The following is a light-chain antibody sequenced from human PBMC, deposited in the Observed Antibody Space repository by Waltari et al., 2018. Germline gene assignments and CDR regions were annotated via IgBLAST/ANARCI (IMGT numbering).Light chain of an antibody. V-gene: IGKV1-5*03. CDR2: KAS. CDR1: QSISSW. J-gene: IGKJ1*01. CDR3: QQYNTFPWT. Sequence: DIQMTQSPSILSASVGDRVTLTCRARQSISSWLAWYQQKPGKAPHLLIYKASALESGVPSRFSGSGSATDFTLTISSLQPDDFATYYCQQYNTFPWTFGQGTKVEIK.